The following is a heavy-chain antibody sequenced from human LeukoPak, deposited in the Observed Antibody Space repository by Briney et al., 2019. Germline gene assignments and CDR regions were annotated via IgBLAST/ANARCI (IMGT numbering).Heavy chain of an antibody. V-gene: IGHV1-69*04. Sequence: GASVKVSCKASGGTFSSYAISWVRQAPGQGLEWMGRIIPIIGIANYAQKFQGRVTITADKSTSTAYMELSSLRSEDTAVYYCARDLSTVTTPKNWFDPWGQGTLVTVSS. CDR3: ARDLSTVTTPKNWFDP. CDR1: GGTFSSYA. D-gene: IGHD4-17*01. CDR2: IIPIIGIA. J-gene: IGHJ5*02.